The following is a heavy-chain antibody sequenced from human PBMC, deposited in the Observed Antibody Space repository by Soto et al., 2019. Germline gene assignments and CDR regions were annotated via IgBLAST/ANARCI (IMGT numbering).Heavy chain of an antibody. D-gene: IGHD3-22*01. V-gene: IGHV4-30-4*01. CDR2: IYNSGST. J-gene: IGHJ3*02. CDR1: GGSISSGDYY. CDR3: GRAFGYPDPDSSGSSLRDVFDI. Sequence: SETLSLTCTVSGGSISSGDYYWSWIRQPPGKGLEWIEYIYNSGSTYYNPSLKSRVTMSVDTSKNQFSLKLNSVSAADTAVYYCGRAFGYPDPDSSGSSLRDVFDIWAQGTMVTVSS.